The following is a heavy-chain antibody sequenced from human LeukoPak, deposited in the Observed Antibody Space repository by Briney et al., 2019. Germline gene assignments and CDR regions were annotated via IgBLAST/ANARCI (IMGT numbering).Heavy chain of an antibody. Sequence: GGSLRLSCAASGFTFSSYAMSWVRQAPGKGLEWVSAISGSGGSTYYADSVKGRFTISRDNSKNTLYLQMNSLRAEDTAVYYCAKLDSIVVVPAAKGFDYWGLGNLVTVSS. J-gene: IGHJ4*02. D-gene: IGHD2-2*01. CDR2: ISGSGGST. CDR3: AKLDSIVVVPAAKGFDY. V-gene: IGHV3-23*01. CDR1: GFTFSSYA.